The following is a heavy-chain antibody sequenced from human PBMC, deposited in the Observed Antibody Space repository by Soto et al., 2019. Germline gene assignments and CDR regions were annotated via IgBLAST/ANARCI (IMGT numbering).Heavy chain of an antibody. J-gene: IGHJ1*01. CDR1: GYSFTSYW. CDR3: VSLPGYCSSTSCYPEYFQH. Sequence: GESLKISCKGSGYSFTSYWIGWVRQMPGKGLEWMGIIYPGDSDTRYSPSFQGQVTISADKSISTAYLQWSSLKAADTAMYYCVSLPGYCSSTSCYPEYFQHWGQGTLVTVSS. D-gene: IGHD2-2*03. V-gene: IGHV5-51*01. CDR2: IYPGDSDT.